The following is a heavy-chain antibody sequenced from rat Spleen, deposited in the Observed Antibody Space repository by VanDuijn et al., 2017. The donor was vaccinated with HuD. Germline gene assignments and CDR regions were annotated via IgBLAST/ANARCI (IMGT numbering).Heavy chain of an antibody. J-gene: IGHJ2*01. Sequence: EVQLVESGGGLVQPGRSLKLSCVASGFIFKDYWMTWLRQAPGKGLEWVASITNGGGRLYYSDSVKGRFNISRENAKSTLYLQMNSLRSEDTATYYCTGPFDYWGQGVMVTVSS. CDR3: TGPFDY. CDR1: GFIFKDYW. CDR2: ITNGGGRL. V-gene: IGHV5-31*01.